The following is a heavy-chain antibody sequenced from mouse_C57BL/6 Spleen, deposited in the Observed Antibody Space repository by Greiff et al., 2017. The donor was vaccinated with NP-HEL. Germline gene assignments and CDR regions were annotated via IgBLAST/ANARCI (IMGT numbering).Heavy chain of an antibody. Sequence: QVQLKESGAELVRPGASVTLSCKASGYTFTDYEMHWVKQTPVHGLEWIGAIDPETGGTAYNQKFKGKAILTADKSSSTAYMELRSLTTEDSAVYYCTRCGLLRKDYWGQGTTLTVSS. D-gene: IGHD1-1*01. V-gene: IGHV1-15*01. CDR3: TRCGLLRKDY. CDR1: GYTFTDYE. J-gene: IGHJ2*01. CDR2: IDPETGGT.